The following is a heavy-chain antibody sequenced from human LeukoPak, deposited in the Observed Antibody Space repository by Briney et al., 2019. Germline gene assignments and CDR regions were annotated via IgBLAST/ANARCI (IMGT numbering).Heavy chain of an antibody. CDR2: INPNSGGT. CDR1: AYTFTGYY. CDR3: AREGPNNWFDP. J-gene: IGHJ5*02. V-gene: IGHV1-2*02. Sequence: ASVKVSCKSFAYTFTGYYMHCVRQSPGQGLEWMGWINPNSGGTNYAQKFQGRVTTTRDTSISTAYMELSRLRSDDTAVYYCAREGPNNWFDPGAREPWSPSPQ.